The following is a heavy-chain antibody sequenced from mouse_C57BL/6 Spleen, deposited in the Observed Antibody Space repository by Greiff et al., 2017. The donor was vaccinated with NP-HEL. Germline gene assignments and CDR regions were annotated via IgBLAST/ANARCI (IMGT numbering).Heavy chain of an antibody. V-gene: IGHV1-62-2*01. CDR3: ARHEGYDYDVYFDY. Sequence: VQLQQSGAELVKPGASVKLSCKASGYTFTEWIGWFYPGSGSIKYNEKFKDKATLTADKSSSTVYMELSRLTSEDSAVYFCARHEGYDYDVYFDYWGQGTTLTVSS. CDR1: GYTFTE. J-gene: IGHJ2*01. CDR2: FYPGSGSI. D-gene: IGHD2-4*01.